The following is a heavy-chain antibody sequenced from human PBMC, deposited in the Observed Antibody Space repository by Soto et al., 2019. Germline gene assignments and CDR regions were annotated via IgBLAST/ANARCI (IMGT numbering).Heavy chain of an antibody. Sequence: SETLSLTCAVSGYSISSRFYWGWIRQPPGKGLEWIGSVSHIGSTYYNASLKSRVTISLDTSRNQFSLKLNSVTAADTAVYYCAGDNNNWSWCYCWGQGPLVTVS. J-gene: IGHJ1*01. CDR3: AGDNNNWSWCYC. D-gene: IGHD1-1*01. CDR1: GYSISSRFY. V-gene: IGHV4-38-2*01. CDR2: VSHIGST.